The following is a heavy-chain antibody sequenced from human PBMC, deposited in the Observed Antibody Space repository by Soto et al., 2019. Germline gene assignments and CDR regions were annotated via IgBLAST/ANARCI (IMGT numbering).Heavy chain of an antibody. D-gene: IGHD5-18*01. J-gene: IGHJ4*02. CDR3: AKDRWIQAHGCIDY. CDR2: ISYDGSNK. V-gene: IGHV3-30*18. Sequence: QVQLVESGGGVVQPGRSLRLSCAASGFTFSSYGMHWVRQAPGKGREWVAVISYDGSNKYYADSVKGRFTISRDNSKNTLYLQMNSLRAEDTAVYYCAKDRWIQAHGCIDYWGQGTLVTVSS. CDR1: GFTFSSYG.